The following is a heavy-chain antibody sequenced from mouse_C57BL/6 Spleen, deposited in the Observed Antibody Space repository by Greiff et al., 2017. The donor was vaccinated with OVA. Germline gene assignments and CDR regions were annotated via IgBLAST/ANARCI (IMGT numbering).Heavy chain of an antibody. J-gene: IGHJ2*01. D-gene: IGHD4-1*01. CDR1: GYTFTSYW. CDR3: ARVTGNYFDY. V-gene: IGHV1-52*01. Sequence: VQLKEPGAELVRPGSSVKLSCKASGYTFTSYWMHWVKQRPIQGLEWIGNIDPSDSETHYNQKFKDKATLTVDKSSSTAYMQLSSLTSEDSAVYYCARVTGNYFDYWGQGTTLTVSS. CDR2: IDPSDSET.